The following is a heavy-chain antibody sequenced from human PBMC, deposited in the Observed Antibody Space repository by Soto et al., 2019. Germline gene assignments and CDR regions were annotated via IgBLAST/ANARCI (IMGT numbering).Heavy chain of an antibody. D-gene: IGHD5-12*01. V-gene: IGHV4-30-2*01. CDR3: ARVTATINYYFDY. Sequence: PSETLSLTCAVSGGSISSGGYSWSWIRQPPGKGLEWIGYIYHSGSTYYNPSLKSRVTISVDRSKNQFSLKLSSVTAADTAVYYCARVTATINYYFDYWGQGTLVTV. CDR1: GGSISSGGYS. J-gene: IGHJ4*02. CDR2: IYHSGST.